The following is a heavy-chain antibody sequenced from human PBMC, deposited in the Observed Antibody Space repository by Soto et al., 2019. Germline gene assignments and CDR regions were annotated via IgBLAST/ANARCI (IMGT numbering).Heavy chain of an antibody. D-gene: IGHD3-10*01. V-gene: IGHV3-23*01. Sequence: PGGSLRLSCAASGFTFSSYAMSWVRQAPGKGLEWVSAISGSGGSTYYADSVKGRFTISRDNSKHTLYLQMNSLRAEDTAVYSCTKYYYGLYYFDYWGQGTLVTVSS. CDR3: TKYYYGLYYFDY. CDR2: ISGSGGST. CDR1: GFTFSSYA. J-gene: IGHJ4*02.